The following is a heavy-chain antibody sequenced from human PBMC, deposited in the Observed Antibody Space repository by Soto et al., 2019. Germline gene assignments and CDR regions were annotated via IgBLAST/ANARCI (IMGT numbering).Heavy chain of an antibody. Sequence: GGSLRLSCAASGFTFSSPWMAWVRQAPGKGLEWVALINPDGSVASYVGSVRARFIISRDNAQNSLYLQMNSVSAEDTAVYYCSRDPGFGAIDYWGQGTLVTVSS. CDR3: SRDPGFGAIDY. CDR1: GFTFSSPW. CDR2: INPDGSVA. D-gene: IGHD3-10*01. V-gene: IGHV3-7*01. J-gene: IGHJ4*02.